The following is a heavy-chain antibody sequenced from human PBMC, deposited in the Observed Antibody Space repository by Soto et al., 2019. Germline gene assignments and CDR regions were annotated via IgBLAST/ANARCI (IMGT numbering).Heavy chain of an antibody. Sequence: VQLVQSGAEVKKPGASVKVSCKASGYTFTSYDINWVRQASGQGLEWMGWMNPNSGNTGYAQKLQGRVTMTRNTAISTAYMELSSLRSEDTAVYYCASPRRFLEWLPSYYYGMDVWGQGTTVTVSS. J-gene: IGHJ6*02. CDR1: GYTFTSYD. CDR3: ASPRRFLEWLPSYYYGMDV. V-gene: IGHV1-8*01. D-gene: IGHD3-3*01. CDR2: MNPNSGNT.